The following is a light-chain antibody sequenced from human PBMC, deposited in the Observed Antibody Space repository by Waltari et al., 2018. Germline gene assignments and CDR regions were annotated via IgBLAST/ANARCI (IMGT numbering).Light chain of an antibody. CDR1: SSNIGAGYD. CDR3: QSYDSSPLYV. V-gene: IGLV1-40*01. Sequence: QSVLTQPPSVSGAPGQRVTISCTGSSSNIGAGYDVHWYQQLPGTAPKLLIYGNSSRPSGVPYRFSGSKSGTSASLAITGLQAEDEADYYCQSYDSSPLYVFGTGTKVTVL. J-gene: IGLJ1*01. CDR2: GNS.